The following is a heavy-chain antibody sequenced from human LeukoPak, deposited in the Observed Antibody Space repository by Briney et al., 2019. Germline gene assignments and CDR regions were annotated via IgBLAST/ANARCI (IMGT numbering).Heavy chain of an antibody. CDR3: ARAGTTAHDAFDI. J-gene: IGHJ3*02. CDR1: GFTFSSYG. D-gene: IGHD1-7*01. Sequence: GGSLRLSCAASGFTFSSYGMHWVRQAPGKGLEWVAVIWYDGSNKYHADSVKGRFTISRDNSKNTLYLQMNSLRAEDTAVYYCARAGTTAHDAFDIWGQGTMVTVSS. V-gene: IGHV3-33*01. CDR2: IWYDGSNK.